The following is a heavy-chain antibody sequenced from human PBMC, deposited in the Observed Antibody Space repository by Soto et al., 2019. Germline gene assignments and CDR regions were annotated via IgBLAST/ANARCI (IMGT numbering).Heavy chain of an antibody. CDR3: ARSSKRIAVADRYSWFDP. CDR2: INPNSGGT. D-gene: IGHD6-19*01. Sequence: QVQLVQSGAEVKKPGASVKVSCKASGYTFTGYYMHWVRQAPGQGLEWMGWINPNSGGTNYAQKFQGWVTMTRATSISTAYMELSRLRSDDTAVYYCARSSKRIAVADRYSWFDPWGQGTLVTVSS. CDR1: GYTFTGYY. J-gene: IGHJ5*02. V-gene: IGHV1-2*04.